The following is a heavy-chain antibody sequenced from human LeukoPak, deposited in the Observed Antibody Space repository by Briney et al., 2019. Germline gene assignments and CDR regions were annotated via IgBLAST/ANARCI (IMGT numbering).Heavy chain of an antibody. J-gene: IGHJ4*02. CDR2: ISGSGGST. Sequence: GGSLRLSCAASGFTFSSYAMSWVRQAPGKGLEWVSAISGSGGSTYYADSVKGRFTISRDNSKSTLYLQMNSLRAEDTAVYYCAKDLNYYDSSGIIDYWGQGTLVTVPS. CDR1: GFTFSSYA. CDR3: AKDLNYYDSSGIIDY. D-gene: IGHD3-22*01. V-gene: IGHV3-23*01.